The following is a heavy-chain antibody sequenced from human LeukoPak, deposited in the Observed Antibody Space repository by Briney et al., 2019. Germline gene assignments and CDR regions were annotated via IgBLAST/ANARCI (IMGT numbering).Heavy chain of an antibody. Sequence: PSETLSLTCAVSGYSIGSGYYWGWIRQPPGKGLEWIGSIYHSGSTYYNPSLKSRVTISVDTSKNQFSLKLSSVTAADTAVYYCARRGYDYSIDYWGQGTLVTVSS. CDR2: IYHSGST. V-gene: IGHV4-38-2*01. D-gene: IGHD5-12*01. CDR3: ARRGYDYSIDY. CDR1: GYSIGSGYY. J-gene: IGHJ4*02.